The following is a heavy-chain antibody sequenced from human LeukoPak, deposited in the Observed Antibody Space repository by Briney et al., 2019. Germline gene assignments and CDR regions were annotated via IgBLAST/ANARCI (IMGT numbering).Heavy chain of an antibody. D-gene: IGHD5-18*01. CDR2: ISGSGGST. CDR3: AKGGYSYAKHFDY. Sequence: TGGSLRLSCAASGFTFSSYAMSWVRQAPGKGLEWVSAISGSGGSTNYADSVKGRFTISRDNSKNTLYLQMNSLRAEDTAVYYCAKGGYSYAKHFDYWGQGTLVTVSS. V-gene: IGHV3-23*01. J-gene: IGHJ4*02. CDR1: GFTFSSYA.